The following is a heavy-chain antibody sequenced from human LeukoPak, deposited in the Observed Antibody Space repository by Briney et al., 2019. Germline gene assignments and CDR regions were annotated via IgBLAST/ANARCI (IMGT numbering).Heavy chain of an antibody. CDR3: ARHHIAVGDIS. CDR1: GGSFSGYY. V-gene: IGHV4-34*01. D-gene: IGHD2-2*01. J-gene: IGHJ5*02. CDR2: INHSGST. Sequence: KPSETLSLTCAVYGGSFSGYYWSWIRQPPGKGLEWTGEINHSGSTNYNPSLKSRVTISVDTSKTQFSLKLSSVTAADTAVYYCARHHIAVGDISWGQGTLVTVSS.